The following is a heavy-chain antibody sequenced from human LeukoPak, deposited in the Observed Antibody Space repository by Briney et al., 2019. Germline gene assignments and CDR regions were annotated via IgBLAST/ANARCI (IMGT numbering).Heavy chain of an antibody. J-gene: IGHJ4*02. CDR2: ISSNGGST. CDR3: ARGLSYGGSIFDY. Sequence: PGGSLRLSCAASGFTFSSYAMHWVRQAPGKGLEYVSAISSNGGSTYYANSVKGRFTISRDSSKNTLYLQMGSLRAEDMAVYYCARGLSYGGSIFDYWGQGTLVTVSS. V-gene: IGHV3-64*01. CDR1: GFTFSSYA. D-gene: IGHD2-15*01.